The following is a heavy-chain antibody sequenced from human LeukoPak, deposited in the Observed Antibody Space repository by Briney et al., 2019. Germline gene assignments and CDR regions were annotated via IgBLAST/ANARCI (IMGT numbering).Heavy chain of an antibody. Sequence: TLSLTCTVSGGSISSSFYYWGWIRQPPGKALEWLAVIYWDDDKRYSPSLKSRLTITKDTSKNQVVLTMTNMDPVDTATYYCAHRRLRLFDYWGPGTLVTVSS. CDR3: AHRRLRLFDY. CDR1: GGSISSSFYY. D-gene: IGHD4-17*01. J-gene: IGHJ4*02. V-gene: IGHV2-5*02. CDR2: IYWDDDK.